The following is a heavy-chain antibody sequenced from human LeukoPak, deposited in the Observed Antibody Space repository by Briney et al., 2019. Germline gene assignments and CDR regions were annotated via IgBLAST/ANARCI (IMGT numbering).Heavy chain of an antibody. CDR1: GFTFSSYG. J-gene: IGHJ3*02. CDR3: AKDDAFDI. Sequence: PGGSLRLSCAASGFTFSSYGMHWVRQAPGKGLEWVAVISYDGRNKYYADSVKGRFTISRDNSKNTLYLQMNSLRAEDTAVYYCAKDDAFDIWGQGTMVTVSS. V-gene: IGHV3-30*18. CDR2: ISYDGRNK.